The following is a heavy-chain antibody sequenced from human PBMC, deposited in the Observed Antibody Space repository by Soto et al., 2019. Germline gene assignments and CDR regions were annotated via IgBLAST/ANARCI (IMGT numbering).Heavy chain of an antibody. CDR3: ARFCIGSTSCLLEDV. CDR2: IIPVFGKA. D-gene: IGHD2-2*01. Sequence: QVQLVQSGAEVKKPGSSVKVSCKASGGTFSSYSISWVRQAPGQGLEWMGGIIPVFGKANYAQKVQGRVTITADESTSTVYMELSDLRSGDTAVYYCARFCIGSTSCLLEDVWGQGTTVTGSS. CDR1: GGTFSSYS. V-gene: IGHV1-69*01. J-gene: IGHJ6*02.